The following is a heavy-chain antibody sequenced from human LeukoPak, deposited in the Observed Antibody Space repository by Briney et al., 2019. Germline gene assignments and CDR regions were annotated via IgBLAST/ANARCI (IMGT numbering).Heavy chain of an antibody. D-gene: IGHD2-2*01. CDR2: IYTSGST. CDR3: ASSYCSSTSCHGAMAAAGLYFDY. CDR1: GGSISSYY. J-gene: IGHJ4*02. Sequence: SETLSLTCTVSGGSISSYYWSWIRQPPGKGLEWIGYIYTSGSTNYNPSLKSRVTISVDTSKNQFSLKLSSVTAADTAVYYCASSYCSSTSCHGAMAAAGLYFDYWGQGTLVTVSS. V-gene: IGHV4-4*09.